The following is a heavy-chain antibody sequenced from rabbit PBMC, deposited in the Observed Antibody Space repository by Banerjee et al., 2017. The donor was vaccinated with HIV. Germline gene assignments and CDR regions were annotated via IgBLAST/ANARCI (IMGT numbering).Heavy chain of an antibody. J-gene: IGHJ4*01. D-gene: IGHD4-1*01. CDR3: ARDLAGVIGWNFNL. CDR2: INTSSGNN. CDR1: GSDISSYH. Sequence: QEQLEESGGGLVQPGGSLTLSCTASGSDISSYHMGWVRQAPGKGLEWIACINTSSGNNVYASWAKGRFTISKTSSTTVTLQMTSLTAADTATYFCARDLAGVIGWNFNLWGQGTLVTVS. V-gene: IGHV1S45*01.